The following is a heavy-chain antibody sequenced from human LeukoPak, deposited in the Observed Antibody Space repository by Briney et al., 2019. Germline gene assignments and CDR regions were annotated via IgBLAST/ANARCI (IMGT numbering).Heavy chain of an antibody. CDR2: IIPIFGTA. CDR3: ASPAQSNLGELSLENWAFDI. CDR1: GGTFSSYA. V-gene: IGHV1-69*05. Sequence: SVKVSCKASGGTFSSYAISWVRQAPGQGLEWMGGIIPIFGTANYAQKFQGRVTITTDESTSTAYMELSSLRSEDTAVYYCASPAQSNLGELSLENWAFDIWGQGTIVTVSS. D-gene: IGHD3-16*02. J-gene: IGHJ3*02.